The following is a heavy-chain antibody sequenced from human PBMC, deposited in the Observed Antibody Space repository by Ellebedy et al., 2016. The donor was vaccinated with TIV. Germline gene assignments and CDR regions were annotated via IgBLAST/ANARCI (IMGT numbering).Heavy chain of an antibody. CDR3: AKDAAGNGGKLDY. CDR2: IYSGGDGGDT. D-gene: IGHD4-23*01. Sequence: GESLKISCAASGFTVSSNYMNWVRQAPGKGLDWVSVIYSGGDGGDTYYADSVNGRFTISRDNSKNTLYLQMNSLRAEDTAVYYCAKDAAGNGGKLDYWGQGALFTVSS. J-gene: IGHJ4*02. V-gene: IGHV3-53*01. CDR1: GFTVSSNY.